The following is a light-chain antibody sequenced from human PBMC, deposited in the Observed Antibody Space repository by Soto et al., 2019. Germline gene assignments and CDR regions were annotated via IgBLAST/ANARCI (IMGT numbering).Light chain of an antibody. V-gene: IGKV3-20*01. Sequence: EIVLTQSPGTLSLSPGEKATLSCRASQSVSSYLAWYQQKPGQAPRLLIYGASTRITGIPDRFSGVGSGTDFTLTISRLDPEDFAVYYVQQYNNSPRTFGQGTKVEIK. J-gene: IGKJ1*01. CDR1: QSVSSY. CDR3: QQYNNSPRT. CDR2: GAS.